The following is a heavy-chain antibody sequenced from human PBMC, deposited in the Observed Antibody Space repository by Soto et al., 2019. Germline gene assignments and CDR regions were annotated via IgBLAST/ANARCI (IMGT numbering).Heavy chain of an antibody. CDR3: ARGREDHVDHHFGHLFDS. Sequence: ETLSLPCTGSVDSIRDSFWSWVRQPPGKGLEWIGLVHHTGNTNYNPSLETRVTMLIDASANHFSLTLTSVTPADAAIYYCARGREDHVDHHFGHLFDSWGQGTLVTVSS. V-gene: IGHV4-59*01. J-gene: IGHJ4*02. CDR1: VDSIRDSF. CDR2: VHHTGNT. D-gene: IGHD3-10*01.